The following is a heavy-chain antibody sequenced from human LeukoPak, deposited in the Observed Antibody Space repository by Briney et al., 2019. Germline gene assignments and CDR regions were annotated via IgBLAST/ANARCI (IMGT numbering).Heavy chain of an antibody. CDR2: IYPADSDI. Sequence: GESLQISCQGSGYSINNYWIAWVRQMPGKGLEWMGIIYPADSDIRYSPSFQGQVTISADKSISTAYLQWNSLKASDTAMYYCARHLGTAMVSPLGYWGQGTLVTVSS. CDR3: ARHLGTAMVSPLGY. CDR1: GYSINNYW. D-gene: IGHD5-18*01. V-gene: IGHV5-51*01. J-gene: IGHJ4*02.